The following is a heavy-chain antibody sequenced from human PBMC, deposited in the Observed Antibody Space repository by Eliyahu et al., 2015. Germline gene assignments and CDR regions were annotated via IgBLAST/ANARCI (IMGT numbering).Heavy chain of an antibody. Sequence: QVQLVESGGGVVQPGRSLXLSCAASGFXFSTYPLPWVRQAPGKGLGGVAVISYDGSNKXYADSVKGRFTISRDYSKNTLFLQMNSLRAEDTAVYYCAGWSSPFDFWGQGTLVTVSS. J-gene: IGHJ4*02. D-gene: IGHD6-19*01. CDR1: GFXFSTYP. CDR3: AGWSSPFDF. CDR2: ISYDGSNK. V-gene: IGHV3-30*01.